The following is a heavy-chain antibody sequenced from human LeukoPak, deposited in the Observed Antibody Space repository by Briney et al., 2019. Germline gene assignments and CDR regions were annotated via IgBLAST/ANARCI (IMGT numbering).Heavy chain of an antibody. CDR3: ASYYDSSGVDAFDI. V-gene: IGHV4-59*12. CDR1: GGSINSYY. D-gene: IGHD3-22*01. CDR2: IYYSGST. Sequence: SETLSLTCTVSGGSINSYYWSWIRQPPGKGLEWIAYIYYSGSTSYNPSLKSRVTISVDTSKNQFSLKLSSVTAADTAVYYCASYYDSSGVDAFDIWGQGTMVTVSS. J-gene: IGHJ3*02.